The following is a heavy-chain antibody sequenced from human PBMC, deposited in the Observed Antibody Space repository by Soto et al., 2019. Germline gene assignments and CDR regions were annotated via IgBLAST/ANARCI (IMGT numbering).Heavy chain of an antibody. V-gene: IGHV4-59*11. CDR3: ARWQSTVVTALGI. J-gene: IGHJ3*02. D-gene: IGHD4-17*01. CDR2: IYHTVNT. Sequence: SETLSLTCSVSGVSIGSHFWSWIRQAPGKGPELVGYIYHTVNTNYNPALKSRVTISMDTSKNQLSLQLSSVTAAHPAVYYCARWQSTVVTALGIWGQGTMVTVS. CDR1: GVSIGSHF.